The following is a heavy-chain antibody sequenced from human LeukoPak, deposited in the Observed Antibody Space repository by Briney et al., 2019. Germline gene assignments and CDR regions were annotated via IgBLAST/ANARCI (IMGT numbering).Heavy chain of an antibody. J-gene: IGHJ4*02. CDR1: GFTLSDYY. CDR2: ITDNGRKT. D-gene: IGHD3-22*01. CDR3: ARASEDSRGHYQGFDS. Sequence: PGGSLRPSCEASGFTLSDYYMGWIRQAPGKGLEWVSYITDNGRKTYYADSVKGRFTISRDNAKYSLYLQINRLRAEDTAVYYCARASEDSRGHYQGFDSWGQGTLVTVSS. V-gene: IGHV3-11*04.